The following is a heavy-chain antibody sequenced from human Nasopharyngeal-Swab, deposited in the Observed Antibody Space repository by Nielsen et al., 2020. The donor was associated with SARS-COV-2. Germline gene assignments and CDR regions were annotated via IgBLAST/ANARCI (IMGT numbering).Heavy chain of an antibody. Sequence: SVKVSCKASGGTFSSYAISWVRQAPGQGLEWMGGIIPIFGTANYAQKFQGRVTITADESTSTAYMELSSLRSEDTAVYYCARSGVPAAAYFDYWGQGTLVTVSS. CDR3: ARSGVPAAAYFDY. J-gene: IGHJ4*02. CDR1: GGTFSSYA. CDR2: IIPIFGTA. V-gene: IGHV1-69*13. D-gene: IGHD2-2*01.